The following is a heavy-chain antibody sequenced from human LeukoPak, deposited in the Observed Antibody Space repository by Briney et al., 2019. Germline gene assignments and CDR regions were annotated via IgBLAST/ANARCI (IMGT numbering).Heavy chain of an antibody. V-gene: IGHV3-13*01. D-gene: IGHD3-10*01. Sequence: GGSLRLSCAASGFTLSNYDMHWVRQAPGEGLEWVSIIHRAGDTYYPGSVKGRFTISRENAKNSLYLQMNSLRAGDTAVYYCAREMSGSNDAFDIWGQGTMVTVSS. J-gene: IGHJ3*02. CDR1: GFTLSNYD. CDR2: IHRAGDT. CDR3: AREMSGSNDAFDI.